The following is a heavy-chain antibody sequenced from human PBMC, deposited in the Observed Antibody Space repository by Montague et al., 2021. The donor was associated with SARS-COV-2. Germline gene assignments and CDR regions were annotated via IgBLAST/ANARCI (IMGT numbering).Heavy chain of an antibody. V-gene: IGHV4-31*03. Sequence: TRSLTCTVSGGSISSGGYYWSWIRQHPGKGLEWIGYIYYSGSTYYNPSLKSRVTISVDTSKNQFSLKLSSVTAADTAVYYCARGRVLTIFGVVGAFDIWGQGTMVTVSS. CDR2: IYYSGST. J-gene: IGHJ3*02. CDR3: ARGRVLTIFGVVGAFDI. CDR1: GGSISSGGYY. D-gene: IGHD3-3*01.